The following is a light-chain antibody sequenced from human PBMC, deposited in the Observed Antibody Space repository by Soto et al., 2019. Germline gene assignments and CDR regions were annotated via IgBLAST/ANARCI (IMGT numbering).Light chain of an antibody. V-gene: IGLV2-14*01. J-gene: IGLJ2*01. CDR1: SSDVGGYNC. CDR2: GVS. Sequence: QSVLTQPASVSGSPGQSITISCTGTSSDVGGYNCVSWYQQYPGKAPKLMIFGVSDRPSGVSNRFSGSKSGNTASLTISGLQAEDEADYYCSSYKTSSTVVVFGGGT. CDR3: SSYKTSSTVVV.